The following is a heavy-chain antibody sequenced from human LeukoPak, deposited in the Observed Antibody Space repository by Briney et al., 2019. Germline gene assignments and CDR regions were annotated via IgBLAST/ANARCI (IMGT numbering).Heavy chain of an antibody. Sequence: GGSLRLSCAASGFTFSSYAMSWVRQAPGKGLEWVSLTSGSGTTTYYADSVKGRFTISRDNSKNTLYLQMNSLRAEDTAVYYCAKVLSGSQDYWGQGTLVTVFS. D-gene: IGHD1-26*01. CDR3: AKVLSGSQDY. CDR2: TSGSGTTT. J-gene: IGHJ4*02. V-gene: IGHV3-23*01. CDR1: GFTFSSYA.